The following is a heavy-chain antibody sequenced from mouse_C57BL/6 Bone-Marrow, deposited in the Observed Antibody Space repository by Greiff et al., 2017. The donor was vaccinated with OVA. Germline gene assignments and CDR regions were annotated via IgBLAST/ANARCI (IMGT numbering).Heavy chain of an antibody. D-gene: IGHD2-3*01. V-gene: IGHV1-7*01. CDR1: GYTFTSYW. CDR2: INPSSGYT. Sequence: QVQLQQSGAELAKPGASVQLSCKASGYTFTSYWMHWVKQRPGQGLEWIGYINPSSGYTKYNQKFKDKATLTADKSSSTAYMQLSSLTYEDAAVDYCGRSLYCYYAMDYWGQGTSVTVSS. CDR3: GRSLYCYYAMDY. J-gene: IGHJ4*01.